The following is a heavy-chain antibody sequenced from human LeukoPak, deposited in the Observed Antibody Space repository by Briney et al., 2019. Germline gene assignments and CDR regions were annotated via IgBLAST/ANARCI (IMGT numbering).Heavy chain of an antibody. V-gene: IGHV3-23*01. J-gene: IGHJ4*02. CDR2: ISGSGGST. CDR1: GFTFSSYA. CDR3: AKESHYYGSGSYSDY. D-gene: IGHD3-10*01. Sequence: PGGSLRLSCAASGFTFSSYAMSWGRQAPGKGLEWVSAISGSGGSTYYADSVKGRFTISRDNSKNTLYLQMNSLRAEDTAVYYCAKESHYYGSGSYSDYWGQGTLVTVSS.